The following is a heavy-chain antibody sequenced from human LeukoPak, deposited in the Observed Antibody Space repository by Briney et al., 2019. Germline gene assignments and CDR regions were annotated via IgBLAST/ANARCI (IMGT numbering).Heavy chain of an antibody. CDR1: GGSISSYY. J-gene: IGHJ4*02. CDR2: IYYSGST. V-gene: IGHV4-59*08. D-gene: IGHD3-9*01. CDR3: ARGTRVLRYFDWLLSAFDY. Sequence: SETLSLTSTVSGGSISSYYWSWIWQPPGKGLEWIGYIYYSGSTNYNPSLKSRVTISVDTSKNQFSLKLSSVTAADTAVYYCARGTRVLRYFDWLLSAFDYSGQGTLVTVSS.